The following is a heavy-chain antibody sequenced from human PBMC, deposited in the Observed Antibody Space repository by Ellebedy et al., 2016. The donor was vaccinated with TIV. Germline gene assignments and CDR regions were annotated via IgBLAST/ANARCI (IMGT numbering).Heavy chain of an antibody. J-gene: IGHJ4*02. CDR1: GFTLDTDA. CDR3: AKVRSNWNYFDY. V-gene: IGHV3-23*01. Sequence: GESLKISCAASGFTLDTDAMTWVRQAPGKGLEWVSGISGSGDTTYYADSVKGRFTISRDSSKYTLYLQMNSLRAEDTAVYYCAKVRSNWNYFDYWGQGTLVTVSS. D-gene: IGHD1-20*01. CDR2: ISGSGDTT.